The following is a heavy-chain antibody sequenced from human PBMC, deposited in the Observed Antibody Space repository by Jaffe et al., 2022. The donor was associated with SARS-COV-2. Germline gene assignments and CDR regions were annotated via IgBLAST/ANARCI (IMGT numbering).Heavy chain of an antibody. CDR1: GFTFGDYF. D-gene: IGHD2-8*01. CDR2: IRTKAYGGTT. V-gene: IGHV3-49*04. J-gene: IGHJ6*02. CDR3: ARDGYCANGFCNNIYYSGTDV. Sequence: EVQLVESGGGLVQPGRSLRLSCIASGFTFGDYFLSWVRQAPGQGLEWIGFIRTKAYGGTTEYAASVKGRFTISRDDSKSIAYLQMNSLKTEDTAVYYCARDGYCANGFCNNIYYSGTDVWGQGTTVTVSS.